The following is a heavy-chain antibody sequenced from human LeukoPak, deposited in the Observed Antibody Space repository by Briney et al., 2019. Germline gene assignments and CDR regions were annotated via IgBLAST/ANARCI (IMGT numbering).Heavy chain of an antibody. CDR3: AKDGSSSWYEENYYGMDV. V-gene: IGHV3-43*01. J-gene: IGHJ6*02. Sequence: GGSLRLSCAASGFTFDDYTMHWVRQAPGKGLEWVSLISWDGGSTYYADSVKGRFTISRGNSKNSLYLQVNSLRTEDTALYYCAKDGSSSWYEENYYGMDVWGQGTTVTVSS. CDR2: ISWDGGST. D-gene: IGHD6-13*01. CDR1: GFTFDDYT.